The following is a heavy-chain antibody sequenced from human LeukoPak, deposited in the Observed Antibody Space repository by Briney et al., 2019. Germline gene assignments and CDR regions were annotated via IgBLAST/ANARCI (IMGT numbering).Heavy chain of an antibody. CDR2: IYSGDST. V-gene: IGHV3-53*04. CDR3: ARDLRGGNFDY. D-gene: IGHD2-15*01. CDR1: GFTVSTNY. J-gene: IGHJ4*02. Sequence: GGSLRLSCAASGFTVSTNYMSWVRQAPGKGLEWVSVIYSGDSTYYADSVKGRFTISRHSSKNTLYLQMNSLRAEDTAVYYCARDLRGGNFDYWGQGTLVTVPS.